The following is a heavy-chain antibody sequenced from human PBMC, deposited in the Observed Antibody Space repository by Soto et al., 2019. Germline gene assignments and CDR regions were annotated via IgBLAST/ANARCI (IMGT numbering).Heavy chain of an antibody. J-gene: IGHJ3*02. CDR3: ASGSAMGYYDSSGYPGGRDAFDI. V-gene: IGHV5-51*01. Sequence: PGESLKISCKGSGYSFTSYWIGWVRQMPGKGLEWMGIIYPGDSDTRYSPSFQGQVTISADTSISTAYLQWSSLKASDTAMYYCASGSAMGYYDSSGYPGGRDAFDIWGQGTMVTVSS. CDR1: GYSFTSYW. D-gene: IGHD3-22*01. CDR2: IYPGDSDT.